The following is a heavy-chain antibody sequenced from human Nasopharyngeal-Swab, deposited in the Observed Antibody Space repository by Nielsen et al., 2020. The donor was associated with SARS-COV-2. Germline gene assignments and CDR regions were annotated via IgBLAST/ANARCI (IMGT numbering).Heavy chain of an antibody. CDR2: IYYSGST. CDR1: GGSFSGYY. D-gene: IGHD3-3*01. J-gene: IGHJ6*02. CDR3: ARDHTYDFWSGYPSYGMDV. V-gene: IGHV4-59*01. Sequence: SETLSLTCAVYGGSFSGYYWSWIRQPPGKGLEWIGYIYYSGSTNYNPSLKSRVTISVDTSKNQVSLKLSSVTAADTALYYCARDHTYDFWSGYPSYGMDVWGQGTTVIVSS.